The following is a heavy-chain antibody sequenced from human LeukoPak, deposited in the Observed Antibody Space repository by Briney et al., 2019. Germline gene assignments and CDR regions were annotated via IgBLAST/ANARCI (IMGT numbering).Heavy chain of an antibody. CDR1: GITFSNYH. CDR2: ISNNGANT. CDR3: ARDIGCSGVSCYSRYYYGMDV. J-gene: IGHJ6*02. D-gene: IGHD2-15*01. V-gene: IGHV3-23*01. Sequence: GGSLRLSCAASGITFSNYHMIWVRQAPGKGLECVSSISNNGANTYYADSVRGRFTISRDNSQNTVGLQMNSLTAEDTAVYYCARDIGCSGVSCYSRYYYGMDVWGQGTTVTVSS.